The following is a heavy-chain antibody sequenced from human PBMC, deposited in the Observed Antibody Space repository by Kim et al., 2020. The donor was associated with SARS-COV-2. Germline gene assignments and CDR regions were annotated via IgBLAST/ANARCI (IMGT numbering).Heavy chain of an antibody. CDR2: IYYTGKI. CDR3: ARLPDRTGCPFDK. D-gene: IGHD6-19*01. V-gene: IGHV4-61*01. CDR1: GDSVNSASNY. J-gene: IGHJ4*02. Sequence: SETLSLTCTVSGDSVNSASNYWTWIRQPPGQGLEWIVYIYYTGKINYNPSLRSRVTTSLDKSKNQLSLTLRDVTPADTAVYYCARLPDRTGCPFDKWGQGLLVTVSS.